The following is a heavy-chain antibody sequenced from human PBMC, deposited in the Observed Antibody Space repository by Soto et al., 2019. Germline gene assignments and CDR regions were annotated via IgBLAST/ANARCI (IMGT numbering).Heavy chain of an antibody. V-gene: IGHV1-69*13. CDR3: VHRRDGYNSAFFDY. CDR1: GGTFSSYA. CDR2: IIRIFHTP. J-gene: IGHJ4*02. D-gene: IGHD5-12*01. Sequence: SVKVSCKASGGTFSSYAFSWVRQAPGQGLEWMGGIIRIFHTPTYAQKFQGRVTITADESTSTAYMELITLRSDDTAVYYCVHRRDGYNSAFFDYWVQGTLVTVSS.